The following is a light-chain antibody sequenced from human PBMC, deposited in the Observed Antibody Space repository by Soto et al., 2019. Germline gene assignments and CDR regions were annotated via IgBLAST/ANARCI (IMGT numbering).Light chain of an antibody. V-gene: IGKV2-24*01. CDR3: MQGTQLPHT. CDR2: KVS. Sequence: IVMTQTPLSSPVTLGQPASISCRSSQSLVDNDGDNYLSWLQQRPGQPPRPLIYKVSNRFSGVPDRISGSGTGTDFTLKISRVEAEDDWIYYCMQGTQLPHTFGQGTKLEIK. CDR1: QSLVDNDGDNY. J-gene: IGKJ2*01.